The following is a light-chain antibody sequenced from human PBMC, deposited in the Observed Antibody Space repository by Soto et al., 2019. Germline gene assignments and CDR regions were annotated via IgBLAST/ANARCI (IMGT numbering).Light chain of an antibody. CDR3: QAWDINTMV. CDR2: QDI. Sequence: YELTQPPSVSVSPGQTASITCSGDKLGDKYASWYQQKPGQSPVLVIYQDIRRPSGIPERFSGSSSGNTATLTISGTQAMDEADYYCQAWDINTMVFGGGTKPTVL. V-gene: IGLV3-1*01. CDR1: KLGDKY. J-gene: IGLJ2*01.